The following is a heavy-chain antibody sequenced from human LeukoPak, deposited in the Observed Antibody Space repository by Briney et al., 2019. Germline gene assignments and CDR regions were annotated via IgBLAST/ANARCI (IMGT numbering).Heavy chain of an antibody. V-gene: IGHV4-59*01. CDR1: GGSISSYY. J-gene: IGHJ4*02. D-gene: IGHD6-19*01. CDR2: IYYSGST. CDR3: ARMGSSGWYSYYFDY. Sequence: PSETLSLTCTVSGGSISSYYWSWIRQPPGKGLEWIGYIYYSGSTNYNPSLKSRVTISVDTSKNQFSLKLSSVTAADTAVYYCARMGSSGWYSYYFDYWGQGTLVTVSS.